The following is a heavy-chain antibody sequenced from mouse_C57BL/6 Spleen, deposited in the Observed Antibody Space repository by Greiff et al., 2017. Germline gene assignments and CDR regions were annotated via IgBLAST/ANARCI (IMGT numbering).Heavy chain of an antibody. CDR3: ARVDYGSSSYFDY. D-gene: IGHD1-1*01. CDR1: GFTFSSYA. CDR2: ISDGGSYT. J-gene: IGHJ2*01. Sequence: EVQLQESGGGLVKPGGSLKLSCAASGFTFSSYAMSWVRQTPEKRLEWVATISDGGSYTYYPENVKGRFTISRDNATNNLYLQMSHLKSEDTAMYYCARVDYGSSSYFDYWGQGTTLTVSS. V-gene: IGHV5-4*01.